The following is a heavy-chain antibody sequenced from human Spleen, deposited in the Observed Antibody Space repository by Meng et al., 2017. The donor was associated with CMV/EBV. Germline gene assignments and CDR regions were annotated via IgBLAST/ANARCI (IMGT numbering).Heavy chain of an antibody. D-gene: IGHD6-13*01. CDR2: IKQDGSEK. CDR3: ARAGIADWFDP. V-gene: IGHV3-7*01. CDR1: GFTFRGYW. J-gene: IGHJ5*02. Sequence: LSCAASGFTFRGYWMSGVRQAPGKGLEWVANIKQDGSEKYYVDSVKGRFTISRDNAKNSLYLQMNSLRAEDTAVYYCARAGIADWFDPWGQGTLVTVSS.